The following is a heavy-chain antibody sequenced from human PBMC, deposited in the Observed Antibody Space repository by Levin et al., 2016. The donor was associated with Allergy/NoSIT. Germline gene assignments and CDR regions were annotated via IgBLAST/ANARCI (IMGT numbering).Heavy chain of an antibody. CDR2: ISSSGSTI. Sequence: WIRQPPGKGLEWVSYISSSGSTIYYADSVKGRFTISRDNAKNSLYLQMNSLRAEDTAVYYCARAIAGYCSGGSCHSDVLDYWGQGTLVTVSS. J-gene: IGHJ4*02. V-gene: IGHV3-48*03. CDR3: ARAIAGYCSGGSCHSDVLDY. D-gene: IGHD2-15*01.